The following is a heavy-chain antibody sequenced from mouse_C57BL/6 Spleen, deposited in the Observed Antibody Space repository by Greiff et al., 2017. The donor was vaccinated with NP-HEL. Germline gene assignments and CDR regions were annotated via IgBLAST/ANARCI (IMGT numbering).Heavy chain of an antibody. J-gene: IGHJ2*01. Sequence: EVKLVESGGGLVQPGGSLSLSCAASGFTFTDYYMNWVRQPPGKALEWLGFIRNKANGYTTEYSASVKGRFTISRDNSQSILYLQMNALRAEDSATYYGARSSWDYFDYWGQGTTLTVSS. CDR1: GFTFTDYY. CDR2: IRNKANGYTT. D-gene: IGHD4-1*01. CDR3: ARSSWDYFDY. V-gene: IGHV7-3*01.